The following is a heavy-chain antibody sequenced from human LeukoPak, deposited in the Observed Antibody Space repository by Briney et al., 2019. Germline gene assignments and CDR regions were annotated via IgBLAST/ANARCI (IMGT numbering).Heavy chain of an antibody. V-gene: IGHV3-23*01. D-gene: IGHD6-19*01. CDR1: GFTFSSYA. CDR2: ISGRGDIT. J-gene: IGHJ4*02. CDR3: GAGDSSGWYYFDY. Sequence: GGSLRLSCAASGFTFSSYAMSWVRQAPGKGLEWVSPISGRGDITYYADSVKGRFTISRDNSKNTLYLQMNSLRAEDTAVYYCGAGDSSGWYYFDYWGQGALVTVSS.